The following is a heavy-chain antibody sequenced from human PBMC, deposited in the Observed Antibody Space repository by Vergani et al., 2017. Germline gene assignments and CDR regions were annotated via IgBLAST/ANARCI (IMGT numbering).Heavy chain of an antibody. CDR2: IYYSGST. D-gene: IGHD6-19*01. J-gene: IGHJ5*02. CDR1: GGSISSYY. Sequence: QVQLQESGPGLVKPSETLSLTCTVSGGSISSYYWSWIRQPPGKGLEWIGYIYYSGSTNYNPSLKSRVTISVDTSMNQFSLKLSSVTAADTAVYYCARGVAVAGTNWFDPWGQGTLVTVSS. CDR3: ARGVAVAGTNWFDP. V-gene: IGHV4-59*01.